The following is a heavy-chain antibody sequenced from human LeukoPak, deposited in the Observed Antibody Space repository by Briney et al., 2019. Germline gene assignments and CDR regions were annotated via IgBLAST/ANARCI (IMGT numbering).Heavy chain of an antibody. J-gene: IGHJ4*03. CDR3: ARGRYSSGYFDY. CDR2: IYHSGST. D-gene: IGHD6-19*01. V-gene: IGHV4-30-2*01. Sequence: SETLSLTCAVSGGSISSGGYSWSWLRQPPGKGLEWIGYIYHSGSTYYNPSLKSRVTISVDRSKNQFSLKLSSVTAADTAVYYCARGRYSSGYFDYWGQGTLVTVSS. CDR1: GGSISSGGYS.